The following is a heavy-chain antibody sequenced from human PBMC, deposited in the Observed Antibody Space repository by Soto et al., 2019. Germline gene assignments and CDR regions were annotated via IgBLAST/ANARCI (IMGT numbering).Heavy chain of an antibody. CDR1: GFTFSSYA. Sequence: PGGSLRLSCSASGFTFSSYAMHWVRQAPGKGLEYVSAISSNGGSTYYADSVKGRFTISRDNSKNTLYLQMSSLRAEDTAVYYCVKDLDTQWPQLYYFDYLGQGTLVTVSS. J-gene: IGHJ4*02. CDR3: VKDLDTQWPQLYYFDY. D-gene: IGHD6-19*01. V-gene: IGHV3-64D*08. CDR2: ISSNGGST.